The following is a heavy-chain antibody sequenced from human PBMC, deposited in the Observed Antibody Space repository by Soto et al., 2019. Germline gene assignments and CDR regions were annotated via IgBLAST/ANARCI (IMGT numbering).Heavy chain of an antibody. CDR2: SYGDDDK. CDR1: GFSLSNSGVG. CDR3: AHCPFHDDGDNDPSTSHVFDS. D-gene: IGHD4-17*01. V-gene: IGHV2-5*02. Sequence: QITLKESGPSPVKPTQTLTVTCTFSGFSLSNSGVGVAWIRQPPGKALEWLALSYGDDDKRYSPSLNTRLTITKDNSKIHVVFTLTKLDPVDTATYYCAHCPFHDDGDNDPSTSHVFDSWGQGTQVTVSS. J-gene: IGHJ4*02.